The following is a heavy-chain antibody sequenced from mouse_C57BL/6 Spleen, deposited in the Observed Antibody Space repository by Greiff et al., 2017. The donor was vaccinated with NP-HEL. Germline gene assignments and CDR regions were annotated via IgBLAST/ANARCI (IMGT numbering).Heavy chain of an antibody. D-gene: IGHD1-1*01. CDR1: GFTFSDYG. V-gene: IGHV5-17*01. CDR3: ANYYGSRYYYAMDY. CDR2: ISSGSSTI. Sequence: VQLKQSGGGLVKPGGSLKLSCAASGFTFSDYGMHWVRQAPEKGLEWVAYISSGSSTIYYADTVKGRFTISRDNAKNNLFLQMTSLRSEDTAMYYCANYYGSRYYYAMDYWGQGTSVTVSS. J-gene: IGHJ4*01.